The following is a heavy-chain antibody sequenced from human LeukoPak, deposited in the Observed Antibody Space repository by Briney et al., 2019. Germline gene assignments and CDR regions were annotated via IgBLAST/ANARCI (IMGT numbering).Heavy chain of an antibody. CDR1: GYTFTSYD. CDR3: ARGLYSSSWWIHYYYYMDV. J-gene: IGHJ6*03. V-gene: IGHV1-8*01. CDR2: MNPNSGNA. Sequence: GASVKVSCKASGYTFTSYDINWVRQATGQGLEWMGWMNPNSGNAGYAQKFQGRVTMTRNTSISTAYMELSGLRSEDTAVYYCARGLYSSSWWIHYYYYMDVWGEGTTVTVSS. D-gene: IGHD6-13*01.